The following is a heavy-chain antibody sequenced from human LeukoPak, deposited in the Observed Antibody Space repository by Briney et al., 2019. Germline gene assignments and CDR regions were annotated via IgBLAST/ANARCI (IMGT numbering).Heavy chain of an antibody. CDR1: GFTFDDYA. CDR3: AKDGIAVAATSNYFDY. V-gene: IGHV3-43*02. Sequence: PGGSLRLSCAASGFTFDDYAMHWVRQAPGKGLEWVSLISGDGGSTYYADSVKGRFTISRDNSKNSLYLQMNSLRTEDTALYYCAKDGIAVAATSNYFDYWGQGTLVTVSP. D-gene: IGHD6-19*01. J-gene: IGHJ4*02. CDR2: ISGDGGST.